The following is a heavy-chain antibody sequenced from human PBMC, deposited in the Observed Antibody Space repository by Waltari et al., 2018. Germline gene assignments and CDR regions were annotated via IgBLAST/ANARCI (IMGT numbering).Heavy chain of an antibody. Sequence: QVQLQQWGAGLLKPSETLSLTCAVYGGSFSGYYWSWIRKPPGKGLEWIGEINHSGSTNYNPSLKSRVTISVDTSKNQFSLKLSSVTAADTAVYYCARALRDIVVVPAAKGCWFDPWGQGTLVTVSS. CDR3: ARALRDIVVVPAAKGCWFDP. CDR2: INHSGST. CDR1: GGSFSGYY. D-gene: IGHD2-2*01. J-gene: IGHJ5*02. V-gene: IGHV4-34*01.